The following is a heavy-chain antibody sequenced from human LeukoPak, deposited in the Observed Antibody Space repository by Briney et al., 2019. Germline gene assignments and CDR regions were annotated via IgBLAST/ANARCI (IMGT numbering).Heavy chain of an antibody. Sequence: SVTVSCQASGGTFSSYAISWVRQAPGQGLEWMGGIIPIFGTANFAQKFQGRVTITTDESTSTAYMELSSLRSEDPAVYYCARGSHSGSYYGYFDLWGRGTLVTVS. D-gene: IGHD1-26*01. V-gene: IGHV1-69*05. CDR2: IIPIFGTA. CDR3: ARGSHSGSYYGYFDL. CDR1: GGTFSSYA. J-gene: IGHJ2*01.